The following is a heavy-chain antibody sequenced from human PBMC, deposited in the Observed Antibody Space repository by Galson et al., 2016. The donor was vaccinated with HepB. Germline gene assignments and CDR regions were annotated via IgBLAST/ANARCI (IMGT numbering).Heavy chain of an antibody. J-gene: IGHJ4*02. Sequence: SVKVSCKASGYKFTTYGVSWVRQAPGQGLEWLGWTCAYSSDVTYAQKVQGRVTMTTDASTNTAYMELRGLTSDDTAFYYCARRDGYNFRYWGQGTLVTVSS. V-gene: IGHV1-18*01. CDR3: ARRDGYNFRY. CDR2: TCAYSSDV. D-gene: IGHD5-24*01. CDR1: GYKFTTYG.